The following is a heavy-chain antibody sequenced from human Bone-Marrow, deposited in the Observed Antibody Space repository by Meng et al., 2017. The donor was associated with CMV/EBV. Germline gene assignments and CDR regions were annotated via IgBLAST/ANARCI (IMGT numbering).Heavy chain of an antibody. CDR1: GYTFTSYG. Sequence: ASVKVSCKASGYTFTSYGISWVRQAPGQGLEWMGWISAYNGNTNYAQKLQGRVTMTTDTSTSTADTELRSLRSDDTAVYYCARDEEMGPAAQNYYGMDVWGQGTTVTVSS. CDR3: ARDEEMGPAAQNYYGMDV. D-gene: IGHD2-2*01. J-gene: IGHJ6*02. CDR2: ISAYNGNT. V-gene: IGHV1-18*01.